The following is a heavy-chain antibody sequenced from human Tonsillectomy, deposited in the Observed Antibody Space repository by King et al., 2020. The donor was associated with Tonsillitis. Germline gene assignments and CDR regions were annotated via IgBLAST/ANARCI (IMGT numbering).Heavy chain of an antibody. V-gene: IGHV3-30*02. D-gene: IGHD3-16*02. CDR3: AKVKITFGGVIASDAFDI. CDR1: GFTFSTYG. J-gene: IGHJ3*02. CDR2: IRYDGSNK. Sequence: VQLVESGGSVVQPGGSLRLSCAASGFTFSTYGIHWVRQAPGKGLEWVAFIRYDGSNKYYANSVKGRFTISRDNSKNTLYLQMNSLRAEDTAVYYCAKVKITFGGVIASDAFDIWGQGTMVTVSS.